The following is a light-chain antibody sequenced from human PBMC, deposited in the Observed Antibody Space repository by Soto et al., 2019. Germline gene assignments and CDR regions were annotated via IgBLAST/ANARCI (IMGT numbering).Light chain of an antibody. J-gene: IGKJ4*01. CDR1: QGVSRK. CDR2: GAS. V-gene: IGKV3-15*01. CDR3: QQYYTWPIT. Sequence: IVMTQSPATLSVAPGERVTFSCMASQGVSRKLAWYQHKPGQAPRLLISGASTGATGIPARFSGSGSGTEFTLTISSLQYEDCAIYYCQQYYTWPITFGGGTKVDIK.